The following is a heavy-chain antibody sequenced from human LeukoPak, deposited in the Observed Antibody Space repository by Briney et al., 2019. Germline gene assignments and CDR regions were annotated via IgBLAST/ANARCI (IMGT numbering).Heavy chain of an antibody. CDR2: ISDDGRHN. Sequence: GGSLRLSCAASGFTFSTYAMNWVRQAPGKGLEWVAVISDDGRHNYYADSVKGRFTISRDNPKNTLYLQMNSLRAEDTAVYYCARGDSSGWYYYFDYWGQGTLVTVSS. D-gene: IGHD6-19*01. V-gene: IGHV3-30*04. J-gene: IGHJ4*02. CDR3: ARGDSSGWYYYFDY. CDR1: GFTFSTYA.